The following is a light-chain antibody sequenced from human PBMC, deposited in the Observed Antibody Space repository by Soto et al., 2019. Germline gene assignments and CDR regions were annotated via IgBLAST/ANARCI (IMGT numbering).Light chain of an antibody. V-gene: IGKV3-11*01. CDR2: DTS. J-gene: IGKJ2*01. CDR3: QQRSNWPLMYT. CDR1: QSVRSF. Sequence: DIVLTQSPATLSLSPGERATLSCRASQSVRSFLAWYQQKPGQAPRLLIYDTSNRAPGIPARFSGSGSGTDLTLPISSLEPEDFAVYYCQQRSNWPLMYTFGQGTKLEIK.